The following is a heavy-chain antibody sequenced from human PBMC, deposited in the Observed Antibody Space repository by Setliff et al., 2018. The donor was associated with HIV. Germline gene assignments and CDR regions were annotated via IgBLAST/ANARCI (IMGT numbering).Heavy chain of an antibody. D-gene: IGHD3-3*01. V-gene: IGHV4-61*09. CDR3: ARHYEYLESSWLDP. CDR2: ISATGST. Sequence: ASETLSLTCTVSGGIISSDSFFWSWIRQPAGKGLEWIGHISATGSTNYNPSLKSRVTMSLDTSKNQFSLNLNSVTAAGAAIYYCARHYEYLESSWLDPWGQGTQV. CDR1: GGIISSDSFF. J-gene: IGHJ5*02.